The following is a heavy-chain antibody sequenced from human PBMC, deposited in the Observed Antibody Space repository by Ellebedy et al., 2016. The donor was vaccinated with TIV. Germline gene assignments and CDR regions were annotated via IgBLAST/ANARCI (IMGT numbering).Heavy chain of an antibody. CDR3: ASLGYTSSWSSNTPSDS. D-gene: IGHD6-13*01. CDR1: GFPFSTAC. V-gene: IGHV3-7*01. J-gene: IGHJ4*02. Sequence: PGGSLRLSCEASGFPFSTACMTWVLRAPGQGLEWVVNINQDGRTTNYVDSVKGRFTISRDNSRNTRYLQMNSLRTEDTAVYYCASLGYTSSWSSNTPSDSWGQGTLVTVSS. CDR2: INQDGRTT.